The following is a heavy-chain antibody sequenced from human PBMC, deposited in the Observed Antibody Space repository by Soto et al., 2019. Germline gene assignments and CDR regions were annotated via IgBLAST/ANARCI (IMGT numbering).Heavy chain of an antibody. CDR2: IFGSDSDT. Sequence: GESLKISCKVSVYSFTSYWIGWVRQMPEKGLEWMGIIFGSDSDTRYSPSFEGQVTISADMSISTAYLQLSSLKASDNAIYYCARLRFSGAPSGMDVWGQGTTVTVSS. J-gene: IGHJ6*02. CDR3: ARLRFSGAPSGMDV. D-gene: IGHD3-10*01. V-gene: IGHV5-51*01. CDR1: VYSFTSYW.